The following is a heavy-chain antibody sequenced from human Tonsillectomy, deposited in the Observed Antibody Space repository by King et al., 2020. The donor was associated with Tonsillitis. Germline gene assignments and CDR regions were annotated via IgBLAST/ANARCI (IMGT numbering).Heavy chain of an antibody. CDR2: IYYSGST. CDR3: ARAPSEPYYDILTGYRAPFYY. D-gene: IGHD3-9*01. V-gene: IGHV4-59*01. Sequence: QLQESGPGLVKPSETLSLTCTVSGGSISSYYWSWIRQPPGKGLEWIGYIYYSGSTNYNPYLKSRVTISVDTSKNQFSLKLSSVTAADTAVYYCARAPSEPYYDILTGYRAPFYYWGQGTLVTVSS. CDR1: GGSISSYY. J-gene: IGHJ4*02.